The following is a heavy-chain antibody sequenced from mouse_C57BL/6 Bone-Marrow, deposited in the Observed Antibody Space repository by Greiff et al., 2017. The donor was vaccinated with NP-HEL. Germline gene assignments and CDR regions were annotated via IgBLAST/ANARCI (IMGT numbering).Heavy chain of an antibody. CDR3: ARRGDYYGSSYEYLDD. D-gene: IGHD1-1*01. CDR2: INPSNGGT. CDR1: GYTFTSYW. J-gene: IGHJ2*01. V-gene: IGHV1-53*01. Sequence: QVQLQQPGTELVKPGASVKLSCKASGYTFTSYWMHWVKQRPGQGLEWIGNINPSNGGTNYNEKFKSRATLTVDKSSSTAYMQLSSLTSEDSAVYYCARRGDYYGSSYEYLDDWGQGTTLTVAS.